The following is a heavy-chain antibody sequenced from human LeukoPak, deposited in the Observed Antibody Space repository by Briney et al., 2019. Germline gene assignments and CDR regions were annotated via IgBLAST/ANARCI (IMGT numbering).Heavy chain of an antibody. CDR2: INQSGST. D-gene: IGHD5-24*01. V-gene: IGHV4-34*01. CDR3: ARGRWLQYET. Sequence: SETLFLTCGVYGESFSGDYWSWIRQPPGKGLEWIGEINQSGSTNYIPSLKSRVTISVDTSKNQFSLKLISVTAADTAVYYCARGRWLQYETWGQGTLVTVSS. J-gene: IGHJ5*02. CDR1: GESFSGDY.